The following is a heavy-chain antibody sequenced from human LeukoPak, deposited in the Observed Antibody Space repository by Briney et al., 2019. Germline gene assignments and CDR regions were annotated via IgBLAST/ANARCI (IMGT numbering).Heavy chain of an antibody. CDR3: AKSRGESRGASNY. D-gene: IGHD1-26*01. Sequence: GGSLRLSCAASGFTVSNNYMRWVRQAPGKGLEWVSFISGSGDTTYYADSVKGRFTISRDSSKNTLYLQMNSPRAEDTAVYYCAKSRGESRGASNYWGQGTLVTVSS. J-gene: IGHJ4*02. V-gene: IGHV3-23*01. CDR1: GFTVSNNY. CDR2: ISGSGDTT.